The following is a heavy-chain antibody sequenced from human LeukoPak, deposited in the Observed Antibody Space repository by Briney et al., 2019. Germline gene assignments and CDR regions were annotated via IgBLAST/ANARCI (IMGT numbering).Heavy chain of an antibody. Sequence: ASVKVSCKASVYTFTSYDINLVRQATGPPLEWIGWTNPNSGNTGYAQKFQGRVTMTRNTSISTAYMELSSLRSEDTAVYYCARYDGRDGYNFDYWGQGTLVTVSS. CDR1: VYTFTSYD. J-gene: IGHJ4*02. D-gene: IGHD5-24*01. CDR2: TNPNSGNT. CDR3: ARYDGRDGYNFDY. V-gene: IGHV1-8*01.